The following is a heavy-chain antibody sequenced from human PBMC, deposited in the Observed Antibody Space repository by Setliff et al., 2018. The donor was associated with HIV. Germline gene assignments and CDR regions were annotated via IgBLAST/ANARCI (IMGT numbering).Heavy chain of an antibody. CDR2: IYSSGSTST. CDR3: ARCSPVSGAYYERAFDN. J-gene: IGHJ4*03. V-gene: IGHV4-61*05. CDR1: GGSISSSSYY. D-gene: IGHD3-22*01. Sequence: SETLSLTCTVSGGSISSSSYYWGWIRQPPGKGLEWIGYIYSSGSTSTNANPSFKSRVTFSVDTSKNQFSLKLGSMTAADTAVYFCARCSPVSGAYYERAFDNWGQGTLVTVSS.